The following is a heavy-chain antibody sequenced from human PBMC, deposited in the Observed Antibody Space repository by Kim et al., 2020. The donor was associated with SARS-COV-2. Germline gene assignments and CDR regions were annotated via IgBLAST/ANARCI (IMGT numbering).Heavy chain of an antibody. V-gene: IGHV5-10-1*01. D-gene: IGHD2-21*02. J-gene: IGHJ3*02. CDR2: IDPSDSYS. CDR3: ARHLYGVGGTGAFEI. CDR1: GYSFSNYW. Sequence: GESLKISCKGSGYSFSNYWISWVRQMPAKGLEWMGRIDPSDSYSNYSPSLQGHVTISADKSFSTAYLQWSSLKASDTAIYYCARHLYGVGGTGAFEIWGQGTMVTVSS.